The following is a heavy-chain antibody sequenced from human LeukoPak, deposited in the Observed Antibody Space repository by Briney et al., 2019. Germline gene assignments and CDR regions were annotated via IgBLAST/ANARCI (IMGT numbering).Heavy chain of an antibody. CDR2: ISSSSSYI. V-gene: IGHV3-21*01. Sequence: GGSLRLSCAASGFTFSSYSMNWVRQAPGKGLEWVSSISSSSSYIYYADSVKGRFTISRDNAKNSLYLQMNTLRAEDSAVYYCAREQWLVRGPFDYWGQGTPVTVSS. D-gene: IGHD6-19*01. CDR1: GFTFSSYS. CDR3: AREQWLVRGPFDY. J-gene: IGHJ4*02.